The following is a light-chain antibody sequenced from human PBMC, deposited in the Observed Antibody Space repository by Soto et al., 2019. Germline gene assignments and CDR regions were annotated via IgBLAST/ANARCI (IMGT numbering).Light chain of an antibody. V-gene: IGKV3-20*01. Sequence: EIVLTQSPGTLSLSPGERATLSCRASQSVSSSYLAWYQQKPGQAPRLLIYGASSRATGIPDRFSGSGSGTDYNLIIPRLEPEDFAVYYCQQYCSSPPWTFGQGTKVEIK. CDR1: QSVSSSY. CDR2: GAS. CDR3: QQYCSSPPWT. J-gene: IGKJ1*01.